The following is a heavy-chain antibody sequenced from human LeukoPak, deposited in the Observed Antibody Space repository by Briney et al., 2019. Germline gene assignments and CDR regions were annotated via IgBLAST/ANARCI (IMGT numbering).Heavy chain of an antibody. J-gene: IGHJ4*02. CDR2: INHSGST. V-gene: IGHV4-34*01. Sequence: SETLSLTCAVYGGSFGGYYWSWIRQPPGKGLEWIGEINHSGSTNYNLSLKSRVTISVDTSKNQFSLKLSSVTAADTAVYYYARGRLMYYDILTGYSILDYWGQGTLVTVSS. D-gene: IGHD3-9*01. CDR3: ARGRLMYYDILTGYSILDY. CDR1: GGSFGGYY.